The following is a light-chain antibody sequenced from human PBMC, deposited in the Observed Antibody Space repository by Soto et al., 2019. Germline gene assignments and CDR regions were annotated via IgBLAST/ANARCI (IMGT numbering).Light chain of an antibody. V-gene: IGKV1-39*01. CDR3: QQSYGTPLT. CDR2: AAY. CDR1: QSISNY. Sequence: DMEMTQSPSSLSAYVGDRVTITCRAIQSISNYLNWYQHKPGKGAKLLIYAAYSLQSGVPTRFNESRSATDFTLTINSLQPEDVATYYSQQSYGTPLTFGGGNKIELQ. J-gene: IGKJ4*01.